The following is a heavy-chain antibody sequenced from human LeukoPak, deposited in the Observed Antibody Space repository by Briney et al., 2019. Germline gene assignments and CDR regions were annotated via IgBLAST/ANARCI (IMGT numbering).Heavy chain of an antibody. J-gene: IGHJ6*02. V-gene: IGHV1-24*01. CDR2: FDPEDGET. CDR3: ARSSSSFRYYYYGMDV. Sequence: ASVKVSCKVSGYTLTELSMHWVRQAPGKGLEWMGGFDPEDGETIYAQKFQGRVTMTEDTSTDTAYMELRSLRSDDTAVYYCARSSSSFRYYYYGMDVWGQGTTVTVSS. D-gene: IGHD6-6*01. CDR1: GYTLTELS.